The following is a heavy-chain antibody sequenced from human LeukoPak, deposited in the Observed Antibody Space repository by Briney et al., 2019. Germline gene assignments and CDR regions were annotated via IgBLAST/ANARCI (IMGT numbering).Heavy chain of an antibody. CDR3: AKLINTGDFSDY. D-gene: IGHD1-14*01. Sequence: XLXXLVVISYDGSNKYYADSVKGRFTISRDNSKNTLYLQMNSLRAEDTAVYYCAKLINTGDFSDYWGQGTLVTVSS. CDR2: ISYDGSNK. J-gene: IGHJ4*02. V-gene: IGHV3-30*18.